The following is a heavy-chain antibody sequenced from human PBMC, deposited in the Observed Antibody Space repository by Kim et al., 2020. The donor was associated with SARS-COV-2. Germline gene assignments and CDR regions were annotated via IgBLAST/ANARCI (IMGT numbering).Heavy chain of an antibody. Sequence: SETLSLTCTVSGGSISSGGYYWSWIRQHPGKGLEWIGYIYYSGSTYYNPSLKSRVTISVDTSKNQFSLKLSSVTAADTAVYYCARESRGLLWFGELADYWGQGPWSPSPQ. V-gene: IGHV4-31*03. CDR2: IYYSGST. CDR1: GGSISSGGYY. CDR3: ARESRGLLWFGELADY. J-gene: IGHJ4*02. D-gene: IGHD3-10*01.